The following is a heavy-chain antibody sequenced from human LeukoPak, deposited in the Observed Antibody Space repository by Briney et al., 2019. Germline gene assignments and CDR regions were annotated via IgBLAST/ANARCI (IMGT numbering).Heavy chain of an antibody. CDR3: AREYCSGGRCSDAFDI. Sequence: GGSLRLSCAASGFTFSTYEMNWVRQAPGKGLEWISYISSSGSTIYYADSVKGRFTISRDNAKNPLYLQMNSLRAEDTALYYCAREYCSGGRCSDAFDIWGQGTMVTPPS. V-gene: IGHV3-48*03. CDR1: GFTFSTYE. CDR2: ISSSGSTI. J-gene: IGHJ3*02. D-gene: IGHD2-15*01.